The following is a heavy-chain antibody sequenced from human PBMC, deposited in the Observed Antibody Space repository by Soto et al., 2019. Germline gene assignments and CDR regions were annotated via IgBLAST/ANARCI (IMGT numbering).Heavy chain of an antibody. Sequence: PSETLSLTCAVYGGSFSGYYWSWIRQPPGKGLEWIGEINHSGSTNYNPSLKSRVTISVDTSKNQFSLKLSSVTAADTAVYYCARSTIFGVVYYYGMDVWGQGTTVTLSS. CDR1: GGSFSGYY. V-gene: IGHV4-34*01. CDR3: ARSTIFGVVYYYGMDV. CDR2: INHSGST. J-gene: IGHJ6*02. D-gene: IGHD3-3*01.